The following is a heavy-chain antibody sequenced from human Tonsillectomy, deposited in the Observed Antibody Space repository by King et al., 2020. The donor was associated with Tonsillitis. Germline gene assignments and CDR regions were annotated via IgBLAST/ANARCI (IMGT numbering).Heavy chain of an antibody. CDR3: ARCFYGSGTYYYNWFGP. V-gene: IGHV1-2*02. Sequence: VQLVESGAEVKKPGASVKVSCKASGYTFTGYYMHWVRQAPGQGLEGMGWINPNSGGTNYAQKFWGRVTMTRDTSISTAYMELSRRRSDDTAVYYCARCFYGSGTYYYNWFGPWGQGTLVTVSS. J-gene: IGHJ5*02. CDR2: INPNSGGT. CDR1: GYTFTGYY. D-gene: IGHD3-10*01.